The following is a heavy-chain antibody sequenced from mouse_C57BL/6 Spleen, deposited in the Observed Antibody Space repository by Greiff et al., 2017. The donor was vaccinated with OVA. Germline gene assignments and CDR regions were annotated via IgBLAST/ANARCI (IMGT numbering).Heavy chain of an antibody. CDR2: INPNNGGT. V-gene: IGHV1-26*01. CDR3: ARGSSPFAY. J-gene: IGHJ3*01. Sequence: EVQLQQSGPELVKPGASVKISCKASGYTFTDYYMNWVKQSHGKSLEWIGDINPNNGGTSYNQKFKGKATLTVDKSSSTAYMELRSLTSEDSAVYYCARGSSPFAYWGQGTLVTVYA. D-gene: IGHD1-1*01. CDR1: GYTFTDYY.